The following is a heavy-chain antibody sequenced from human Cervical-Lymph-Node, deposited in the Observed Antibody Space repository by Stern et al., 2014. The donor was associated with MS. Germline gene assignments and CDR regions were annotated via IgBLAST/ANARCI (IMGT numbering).Heavy chain of an antibody. D-gene: IGHD3-22*01. Sequence: VQLVESGPEVKKPGSSVKVSCKASGCTFSNYAISWVRQAPGQGLEWMGGLITIFGNANYAQKLQGRVTMLPHESTSTAYMGISGLSSDNTAVYYCARAGDGSGYYPEYFQYWGQGTPVTVSS. CDR1: GCTFSNYA. CDR2: LITIFGNA. V-gene: IGHV1-69*13. CDR3: ARAGDGSGYYPEYFQY. J-gene: IGHJ1*01.